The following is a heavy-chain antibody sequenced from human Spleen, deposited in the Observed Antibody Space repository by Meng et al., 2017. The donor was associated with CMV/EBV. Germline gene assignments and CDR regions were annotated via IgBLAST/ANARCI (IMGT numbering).Heavy chain of an antibody. V-gene: IGHV3-7*01. CDR2: IKQDGSEK. J-gene: IGHJ4*02. D-gene: IGHD2-21*01. CDR1: GFTFSSYW. CDR3: ATDILWSPVDF. Sequence: GGSLRLSCVASGFTFSSYWMSWVRQAPGKGLEWVANIKQDGSEKYYVDSVKGRFTISRDNAKNSLYLQMNSLRAEDTAVYFCATDILWSPVDFWGQGTLVTVSS.